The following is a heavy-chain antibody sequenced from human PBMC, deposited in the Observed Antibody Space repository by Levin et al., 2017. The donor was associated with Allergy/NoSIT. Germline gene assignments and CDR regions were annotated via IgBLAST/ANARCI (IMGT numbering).Heavy chain of an antibody. CDR1: GFTFSNYW. D-gene: IGHD6-19*01. V-gene: IGHV3-74*01. CDR2: INSDGSST. J-gene: IGHJ3*02. Sequence: AASVKVSCAASGFTFSNYWMHWVRQDPGKGLVWVSRINSDGSSTTYADSVKGRFTISRDNAKNTLYLQMNSLRAEDTALYYCAREGSSGWYGDAFDIWGQGTMVIVSS. CDR3: AREGSSGWYGDAFDI.